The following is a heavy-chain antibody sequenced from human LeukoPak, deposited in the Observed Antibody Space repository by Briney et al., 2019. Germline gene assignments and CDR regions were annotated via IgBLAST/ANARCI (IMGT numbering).Heavy chain of an antibody. CDR2: IIPIFGTA. V-gene: IGHV1-69*05. CDR1: GGTFSSYA. J-gene: IGHJ4*02. CDR3: ASKGDDYSFVY. D-gene: IGHD4-11*01. Sequence: ASVKVSCKGSGGTFSSYAISWVRQAPGQGLEWMGGIIPIFGTANYAQKFQGRVTITRNTSISTAYMELSSLRSEDTAVYYCASKGDDYSFVYWGQGTLVTVSS.